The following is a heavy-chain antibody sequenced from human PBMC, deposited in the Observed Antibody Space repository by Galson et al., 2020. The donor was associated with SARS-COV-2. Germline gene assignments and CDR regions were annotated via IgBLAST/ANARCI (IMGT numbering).Heavy chain of an antibody. Sequence: GESLKISCAASGFTFSSYWMHWVRQPPGKGLVWVSRMDIVGSITDYADSVRGRFTISRDNVKNTLFLEMNSLRGEDTAVYYCASDLGGSMGAWGQGTLVTVSS. CDR2: MDIVGSIT. V-gene: IGHV3-74*01. CDR1: GFTFSSYW. J-gene: IGHJ4*02. CDR3: ASDLGGSMGA. D-gene: IGHD3-16*01.